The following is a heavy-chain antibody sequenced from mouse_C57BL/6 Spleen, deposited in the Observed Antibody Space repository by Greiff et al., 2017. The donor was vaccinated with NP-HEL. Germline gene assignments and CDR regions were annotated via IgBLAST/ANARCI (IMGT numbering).Heavy chain of an antibody. J-gene: IGHJ2*01. D-gene: IGHD4-1*01. CDR3: ARTGTPANLDY. V-gene: IGHV1-61*01. CDR1: GYTFTSYW. Sequence: QVQLQQPGAELVRPGSSVKLSCKASGYTFTSYWMDWVKQRPGQGLEWIGNIYPSDSETHYNQKFKDKATLTVDKSSSTAYMQLSSLTSEDSAVYYCARTGTPANLDYWGQGTTLTVSS. CDR2: IYPSDSET.